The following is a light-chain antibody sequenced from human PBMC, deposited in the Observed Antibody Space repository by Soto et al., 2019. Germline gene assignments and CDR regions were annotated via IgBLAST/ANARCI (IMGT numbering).Light chain of an antibody. V-gene: IGLV2-14*01. CDR3: SSYASSSTWV. CDR2: EVS. CDR1: SSDVGDYNY. Sequence: QSALTQPASVSGSPGQSITLSCTGTSSDVGDYNYVSWYQQHPGKAPRLIIYEVSYRPSGVSNRFSGSKSGNTASLTISGLQAEDEADYYYSSYASSSTWVFGGGTKVTVL. J-gene: IGLJ3*02.